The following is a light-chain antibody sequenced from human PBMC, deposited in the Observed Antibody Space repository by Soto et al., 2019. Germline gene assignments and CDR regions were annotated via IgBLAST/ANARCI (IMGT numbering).Light chain of an antibody. CDR3: QHYNSYSEA. CDR1: QTISSW. Sequence: DIKMNQSPSTLSGSVGDRVTLTCLASQTISSWLAWYQQKPGKAPKLLIYKASTLKSGVPSRFSGSGSGTEFTLTISSLQPDDFATYYCQHYNSYSEAFGQGTKVDIK. CDR2: KAS. J-gene: IGKJ1*01. V-gene: IGKV1-5*03.